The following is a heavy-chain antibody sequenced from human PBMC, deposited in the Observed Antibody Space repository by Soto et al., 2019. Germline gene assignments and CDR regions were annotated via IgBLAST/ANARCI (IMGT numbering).Heavy chain of an antibody. D-gene: IGHD1-26*01. CDR1: GFSLSTYS. CDR2: IRSTTPTI. V-gene: IGHV3-48*02. CDR3: ATEISGSYLNY. J-gene: IGHJ4*02. Sequence: EVQLVESGGGLVQPGGSLRLSCAASGFSLSTYSLNWVRQAPGKGLECISYIRSTTPTIYYADSVKGRFTISRDDAKNSLYLQMNSLKDEDTAVYYCATEISGSYLNYWGQGTLVTVSS.